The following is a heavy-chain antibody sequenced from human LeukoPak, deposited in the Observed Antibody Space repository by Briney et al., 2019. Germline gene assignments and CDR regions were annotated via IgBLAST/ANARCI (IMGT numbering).Heavy chain of an antibody. V-gene: IGHV3-49*04. CDR3: TRDRGGGVPDY. CDR2: IRSKAYGGTT. Sequence: GGSLRLSCAASGFTFSSYWMSWVRQAPGKGLEWVGFIRSKAYGGTTEYAASVKGRFTISRDDSKSIAYLQMNSPKTEDTAVYYCTRDRGGGVPDYWGQGTLVTVSS. D-gene: IGHD3-10*01. CDR1: GFTFSSYW. J-gene: IGHJ4*02.